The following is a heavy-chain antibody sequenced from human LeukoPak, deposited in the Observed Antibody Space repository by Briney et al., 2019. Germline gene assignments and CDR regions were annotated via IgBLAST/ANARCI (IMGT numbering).Heavy chain of an antibody. CDR2: MNPNSGNT. D-gene: IGHD3-10*01. Sequence: AASVKVSCKASGYTFTSYYMHWVRQAPGQGLEWMGWMNPNSGNTGYAQKFQGRVTMTRNTSISTAYMELSSLRSEDTAVYYCARGAGYYGSGSKKIYYYYYMDVWGKGTTVTVSS. CDR3: ARGAGYYGSGSKKIYYYYYMDV. V-gene: IGHV1-8*02. J-gene: IGHJ6*03. CDR1: GYTFTSYY.